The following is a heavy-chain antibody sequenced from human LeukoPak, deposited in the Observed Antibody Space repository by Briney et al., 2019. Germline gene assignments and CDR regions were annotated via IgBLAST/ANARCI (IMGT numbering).Heavy chain of an antibody. V-gene: IGHV3-9*01. D-gene: IGHD1-26*01. Sequence: PGGSLRLSCAASGFTFDDYAMHWVRQAPGKGLEWVSGISWNSGSIGYADSVKGRFTISRDNAKNSLYLQKNSLRAEDTALYYCAKDMEPDYSGSLGGWGQGTLVTVSS. CDR2: ISWNSGSI. J-gene: IGHJ4*02. CDR1: GFTFDDYA. CDR3: AKDMEPDYSGSLGG.